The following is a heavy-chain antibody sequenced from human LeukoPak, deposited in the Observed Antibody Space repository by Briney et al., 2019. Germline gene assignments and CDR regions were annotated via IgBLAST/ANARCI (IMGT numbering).Heavy chain of an antibody. V-gene: IGHV1-18*01. Sequence: ASVKVSCKASGYTFTSYGISWVRQAPGQGLEWMGWISAYNGNTNYAQKLQGRVTMTTDTSTSTAYMELRSLRSDDTAVYYCARDPSDSSGYYYVGVDYWGQGTLVTVCS. CDR1: GYTFTSYG. D-gene: IGHD3-22*01. J-gene: IGHJ4*02. CDR2: ISAYNGNT. CDR3: ARDPSDSSGYYYVGVDY.